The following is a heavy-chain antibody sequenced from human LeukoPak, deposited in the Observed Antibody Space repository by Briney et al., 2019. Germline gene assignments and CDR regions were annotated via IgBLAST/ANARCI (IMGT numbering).Heavy chain of an antibody. Sequence: GGSLRLSCAASGFTFNVYYMFWVRQAPGKGLVWVSNISPDATNSKYADFVEGRFTISRDNAKNTLYLQLNSLRVEDAAVYYCATGYRSAYSWDSWGQGTLVTVSS. CDR3: ATGYRSAYSWDS. D-gene: IGHD5-12*01. CDR1: GFTFNVYY. CDR2: ISPDATNS. V-gene: IGHV3-74*03. J-gene: IGHJ4*02.